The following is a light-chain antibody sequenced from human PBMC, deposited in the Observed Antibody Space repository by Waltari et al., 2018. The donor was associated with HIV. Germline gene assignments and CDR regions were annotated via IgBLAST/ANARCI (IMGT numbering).Light chain of an antibody. Sequence: ELVMTQSPPTLSVSPGQRVTLSCRASQTISAKVAWYQQRPGQAPRLLIYEAATRPTGIPARFSGSVSGTEFTLIISSLQSEDFATYFCQQYDSGPRGITFGQGTMLEIK. J-gene: IGKJ2*01. CDR2: EAA. CDR3: QQYDSGPRGIT. V-gene: IGKV3-15*01. CDR1: QTISAK.